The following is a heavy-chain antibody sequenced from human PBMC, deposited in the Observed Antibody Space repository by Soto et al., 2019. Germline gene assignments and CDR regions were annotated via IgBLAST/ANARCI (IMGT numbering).Heavy chain of an antibody. CDR1: GYTFTSYD. J-gene: IGHJ4*02. Sequence: GASVKVSCKASGYTFTSYDINWVRQATGQGLEWMGWMNPNSGNTGYAQKFQGRVTMTRNTSISTAYMELSNLRSEDTAVYYCARGLKAAAGKVYDYWGQGTLVTVSS. CDR2: MNPNSGNT. CDR3: ARGLKAAAGKVYDY. V-gene: IGHV1-8*01. D-gene: IGHD6-13*01.